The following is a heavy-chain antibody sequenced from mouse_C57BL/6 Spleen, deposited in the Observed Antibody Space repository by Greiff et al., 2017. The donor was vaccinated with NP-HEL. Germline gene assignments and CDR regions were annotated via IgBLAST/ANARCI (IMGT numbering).Heavy chain of an antibody. J-gene: IGHJ4*01. D-gene: IGHD1-1*01. CDR2: ISSGSSTI. CDR3: ARSGYYGSSYAMDY. V-gene: IGHV5-17*01. CDR1: GFTFSDYG. Sequence: DVMLVESGGGLVKPGGSLKLSCAASGFTFSDYGMHWVRQAPEKGLEWVAYISSGSSTIYYADTVKGRFTISRDNAKNTLFLQMTSLRSEDTAMYYCARSGYYGSSYAMDYWGQGTSVTVSS.